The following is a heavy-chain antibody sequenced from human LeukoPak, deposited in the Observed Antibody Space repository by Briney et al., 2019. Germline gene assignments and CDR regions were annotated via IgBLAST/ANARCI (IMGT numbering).Heavy chain of an antibody. V-gene: IGHV3-48*01. J-gene: IGHJ4*02. CDR1: GFTFSSYS. CDR2: ISSSSSTI. Sequence: AGGSLGLSCAASGFTFSSYSMNWVRQAPGKGLEWVSYISSSSSTIYYADSVKGRFTISRDNAKNSLYLQMNSLRAEDTAVYYCARDLAHSGYDPVGDYWGQGTLVTVSS. CDR3: ARDLAHSGYDPVGDY. D-gene: IGHD5-12*01.